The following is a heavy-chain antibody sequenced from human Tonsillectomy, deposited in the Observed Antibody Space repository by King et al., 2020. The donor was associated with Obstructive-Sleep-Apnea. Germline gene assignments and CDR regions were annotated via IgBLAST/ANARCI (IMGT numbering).Heavy chain of an antibody. CDR3: ASEEDYGDYGWGFDD. V-gene: IGHV1-69*01. D-gene: IGHD4-17*01. J-gene: IGHJ4*02. CDR1: GGTFSSYA. CDR2: IIPIFGTA. Sequence: VQLVESGAEVKKPGSSVKVSCKASGGTFSSYAISWVRQAPGQGLEWMGGIIPIFGTANYAQKFQGRVTITADESTSTAYMELSSLRSADTAVYYCASEEDYGDYGWGFDDWGQGTLVTVSS.